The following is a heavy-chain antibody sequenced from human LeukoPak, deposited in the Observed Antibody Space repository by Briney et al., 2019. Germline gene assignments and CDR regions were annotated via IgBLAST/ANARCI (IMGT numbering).Heavy chain of an antibody. V-gene: IGHV4-59*01. Sequence: SETLSLTCTVSGGSISSYYWSWIRQPPGKGLEWIGYIYYSGSTNYNPSLKSRVTISVDTSKNQFSLKLSSVTAADTAVYYCARQVGRYNWFDPWGQGTPVTVSS. J-gene: IGHJ5*02. CDR1: GGSISSYY. CDR2: IYYSGST. CDR3: ARQVGRYNWFDP. D-gene: IGHD2-2*01.